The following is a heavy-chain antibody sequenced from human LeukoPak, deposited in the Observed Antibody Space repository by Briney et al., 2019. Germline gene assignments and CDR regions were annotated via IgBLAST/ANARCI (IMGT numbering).Heavy chain of an antibody. CDR3: ARIVSGDYFDF. Sequence: EGSLRLSCAASGFTFDNYGMTWVRQVPGKGLEWVSGINWNGGSAGYADSVKGRLTVSRDNAKNFLYLQMNSLRAEDTALYYCARIVSGDYFDFWGQGSLVTVSS. D-gene: IGHD3-10*01. CDR2: INWNGGSA. J-gene: IGHJ4*02. V-gene: IGHV3-20*04. CDR1: GFTFDNYG.